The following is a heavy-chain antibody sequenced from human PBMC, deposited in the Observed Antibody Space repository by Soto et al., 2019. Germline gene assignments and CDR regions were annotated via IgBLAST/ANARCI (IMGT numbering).Heavy chain of an antibody. CDR2: MHYSGAT. V-gene: IGHV4-39*01. CDR1: GGSSSSSTYS. Sequence: SETLSLTCTASGGSSSSSTYSWGWIRQPPGKGLEWIGSMHYSGATYYNPSLKSRVSISVDTSKSQFSLKLTFVTAADTAADLWTRQGSKSSRRLSWFDPWGAGTLVTVS. D-gene: IGHD3-16*01. CDR3: TRQGSKSSRRLSWFDP. J-gene: IGHJ5*02.